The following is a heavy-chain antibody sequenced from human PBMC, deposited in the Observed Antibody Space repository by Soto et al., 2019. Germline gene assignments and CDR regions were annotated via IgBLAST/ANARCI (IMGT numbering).Heavy chain of an antibody. CDR1: GFTFSSYA. CDR2: ISGSGGTT. J-gene: IGHJ5*02. D-gene: IGHD6-13*01. CDR3: AKKGRAAAMYNWFDP. Sequence: EVQLLESGGGLVQPGGSLRLSCTGSGFTFSSYAMNWVRQAPGKGLECVSTISGSGGTTYYADSVKGRFTISRDNSKNTLYLQMSSLSAEDTAVYYCAKKGRAAAMYNWFDPWGQGTLVTVSS. V-gene: IGHV3-23*01.